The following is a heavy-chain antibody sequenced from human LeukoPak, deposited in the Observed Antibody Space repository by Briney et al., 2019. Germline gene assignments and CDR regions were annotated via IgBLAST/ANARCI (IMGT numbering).Heavy chain of an antibody. CDR3: ARGADCSSTSCYGHWFDP. CDR2: IYYNGRT. CDR1: AASISNYY. Sequence: SETLSLTCTVSAASISNYYWSGVRQPPGKGLEWIGYIYYNGRTNYNPSLKSRVTISLDTSKNQFSLKLSSVTAADTAVYYCARGADCSSTSCYGHWFDPWGQRTLVTVSS. J-gene: IGHJ5*02. D-gene: IGHD2-2*01. V-gene: IGHV4-59*01.